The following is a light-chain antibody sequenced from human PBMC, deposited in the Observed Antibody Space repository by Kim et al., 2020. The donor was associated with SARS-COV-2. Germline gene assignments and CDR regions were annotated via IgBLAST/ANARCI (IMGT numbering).Light chain of an antibody. V-gene: IGLV3-1*01. J-gene: IGLJ2*01. Sequence: SYELTQPLSVSVSPGQTASITCSGDKLGDKYACWYQQKPGQSPVLVIYQDTKRTSGIPERFSGSNSGNTATLTISGAQPMDEADYYCQSWDSRTYVVFGGGTQLTVL. CDR3: QSWDSRTYVV. CDR2: QDT. CDR1: KLGDKY.